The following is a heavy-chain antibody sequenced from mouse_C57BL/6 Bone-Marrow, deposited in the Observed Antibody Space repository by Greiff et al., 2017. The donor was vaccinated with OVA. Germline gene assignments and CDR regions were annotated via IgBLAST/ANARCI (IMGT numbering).Heavy chain of an antibody. Sequence: EVQLQQSGGGLVKPGGSLKLSCAASGFTFSSYTMSWVRQTPEKRLEWVATISGGGGNTYYPDSVKGRFTISRDNAKNTLYLQMSSLRSEDTALYYCASGLYAMDYWGQGTSVTVSS. V-gene: IGHV5-9*04. CDR1: GFTFSSYT. J-gene: IGHJ4*01. D-gene: IGHD2-2*01. CDR3: ASGLYAMDY. CDR2: ISGGGGNT.